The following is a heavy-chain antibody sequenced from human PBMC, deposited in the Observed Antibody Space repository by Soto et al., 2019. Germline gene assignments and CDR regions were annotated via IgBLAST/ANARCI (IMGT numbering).Heavy chain of an antibody. V-gene: IGHV1-69*13. D-gene: IGHD3-3*01. Sequence: EASVKVSCKASGGTFSSYAISWVRQAPGQGLEWMGGIIPIFGTANYAQKFQGRVTITADESTSTAYMELSSLRSEDTAVYYCARDQALLRFFIHSSYYYGMDVWGQGTTVAVSS. CDR3: ARDQALLRFFIHSSYYYGMDV. CDR1: GGTFSSYA. J-gene: IGHJ6*02. CDR2: IIPIFGTA.